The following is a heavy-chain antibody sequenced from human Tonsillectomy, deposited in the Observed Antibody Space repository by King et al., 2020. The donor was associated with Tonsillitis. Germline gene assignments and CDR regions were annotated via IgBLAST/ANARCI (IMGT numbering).Heavy chain of an antibody. CDR1: GDSISSGTYY. CDR3: ARQAERWLQSAIDY. V-gene: IGHV4-39*07. CDR2: IFYTGNT. D-gene: IGHD5-24*01. J-gene: IGHJ4*02. Sequence: QLQESGPGLVTSSETLSLTCTVSGDSISSGTYYWVWLRQPPGKALQWIGSIFYTGNTYYNPSLQSRVTISLDTSKNQFSLNLSSVTAADSAVYYCARQAERWLQSAIDYWGQGSLVTVSS.